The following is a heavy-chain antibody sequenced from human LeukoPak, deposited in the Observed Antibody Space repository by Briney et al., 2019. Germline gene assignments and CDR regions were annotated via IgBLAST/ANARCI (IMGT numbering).Heavy chain of an antibody. CDR1: GGSFSGYY. V-gene: IGHV4-34*01. CDR3: ARGSIAARPSYFDY. Sequence: SETLSLTCAVYGGSFSGYYWSWIRQPPGKGLEWSGEINHSGSTNYNPSLKSRVTISVDTSKNQFSLKLSSVTAADTAVYYCARGSIAARPSYFDYWDQGTLVTVSS. J-gene: IGHJ4*02. CDR2: INHSGST. D-gene: IGHD6-6*01.